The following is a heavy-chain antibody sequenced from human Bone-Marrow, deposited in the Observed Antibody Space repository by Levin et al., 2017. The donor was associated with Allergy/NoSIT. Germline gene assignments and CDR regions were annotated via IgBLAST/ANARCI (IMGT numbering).Heavy chain of an antibody. V-gene: IGHV1-2*02. Sequence: ASVKVSCKPSGYTFTAYYIHWVRQAPGQGLEWMGCISPNSGDTNYAQKFQGRVTMTRDTSVSTAYMELNSLTSDDTAVYFCARSHCSGPTCCGGWGYWGQGTLVIVSS. CDR2: ISPNSGDT. CDR1: GYTFTAYY. J-gene: IGHJ4*02. D-gene: IGHD2-15*01. CDR3: ARSHCSGPTCCGGWGY.